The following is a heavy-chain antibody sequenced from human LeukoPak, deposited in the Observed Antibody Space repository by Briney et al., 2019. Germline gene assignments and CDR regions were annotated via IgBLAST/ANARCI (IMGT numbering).Heavy chain of an antibody. D-gene: IGHD3-3*01. CDR3: ATEHYAFPNDY. CDR2: ISYDGGNE. V-gene: IGHV3-30-3*01. Sequence: GGSLRLSCAAFGFTFSTYAMHWVRQAPGKGLEWVALISYDGGNEYYRDSVQGRFTISRDNSKNTLYLQMNSLRAEDTAMYYCATEHYAFPNDYWGQGTLVTVSS. CDR1: GFTFSTYA. J-gene: IGHJ4*02.